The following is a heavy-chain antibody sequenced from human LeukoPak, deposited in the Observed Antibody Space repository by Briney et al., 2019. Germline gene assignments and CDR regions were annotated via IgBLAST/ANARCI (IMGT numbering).Heavy chain of an antibody. J-gene: IGHJ4*02. D-gene: IGHD3-16*01. Sequence: SETLSLTCTVSGGSISSYYWSWIRQPPGKGLEWIGYIYYSGSTYYNPSLKSRVTISVDTSKNQFLLKVSSVTAADTAVYYCARHGGFTSPPLYWGQGTLVTVSS. CDR1: GGSISSYY. CDR3: ARHGGFTSPPLY. V-gene: IGHV4-59*08. CDR2: IYYSGST.